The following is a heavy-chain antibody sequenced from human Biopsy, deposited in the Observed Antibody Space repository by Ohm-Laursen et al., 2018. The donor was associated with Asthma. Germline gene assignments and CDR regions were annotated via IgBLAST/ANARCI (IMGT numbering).Heavy chain of an antibody. CDR3: ARTYFDFLTGQVHDAFAM. CDR1: GYTFINYA. Sequence: SSVKVSCKASGYTFINYAIHWVRQAPGHSLEWMGWINAANGNTKYSQKFQGRLTISRDTSASTAYMDLSSLRSEDTAVYYCARTYFDFLTGQVHDAFAMWGQGAMVTVSS. CDR2: INAANGNT. D-gene: IGHD3-9*01. J-gene: IGHJ3*02. V-gene: IGHV1-3*01.